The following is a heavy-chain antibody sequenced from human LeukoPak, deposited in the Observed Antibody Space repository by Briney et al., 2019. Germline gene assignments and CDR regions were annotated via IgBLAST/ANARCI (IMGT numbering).Heavy chain of an antibody. CDR2: INHSGST. CDR1: GGSFSGYY. D-gene: IGHD6-13*01. J-gene: IGHJ1*01. V-gene: IGHV4-34*01. CDR3: ARGWYSSSWYETRRGYFQH. Sequence: SETLSLTCAVYGGSFSGYYWSWIRQPPGKGLEWIGEINHSGSTNYNPSLKSRVTISVDTSKNQFSLKLSSVTAADTAVYYCARGWYSSSWYETRRGYFQHWGQGTLVTVSS.